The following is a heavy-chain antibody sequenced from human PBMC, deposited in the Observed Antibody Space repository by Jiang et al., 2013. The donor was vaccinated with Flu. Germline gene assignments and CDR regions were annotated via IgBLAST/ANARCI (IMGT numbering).Heavy chain of an antibody. D-gene: IGHD3-3*01. Sequence: CKASGYTFTSYYMHWVRQAPGQGLEWMGIINPSGGSTSYAQKFQGRVTMTRDTSTSTVYMELSSLRSEDTAVYYCARARYPYYDFWSGYYGPQYYFDYWGQGTLVTVSS. CDR3: ARARYPYYDFWSGYYGPQYYFDY. CDR2: INPSGGST. CDR1: GYTFTSYY. J-gene: IGHJ4*02. V-gene: IGHV1-46*01.